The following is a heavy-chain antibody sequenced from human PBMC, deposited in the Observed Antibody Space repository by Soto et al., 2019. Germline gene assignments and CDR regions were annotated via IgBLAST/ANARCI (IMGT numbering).Heavy chain of an antibody. CDR3: ARHMTATNFDY. CDR2: GSYSGDT. V-gene: IGHV4-39*01. J-gene: IGHJ4*02. D-gene: IGHD2-21*02. CDR1: GGSISSSGDH. Sequence: SETLSLTCTVSGGSISSSGDHWGWIRQPPGKGLEWIGSGSYSGDTYFNPSLKSRVTISVDTSKNQLSVNLSSVTAADTAVYYCARHMTATNFDYWGQGTLVTVSS.